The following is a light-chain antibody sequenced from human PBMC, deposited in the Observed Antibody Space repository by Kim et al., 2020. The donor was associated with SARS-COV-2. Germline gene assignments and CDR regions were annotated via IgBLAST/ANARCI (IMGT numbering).Light chain of an antibody. CDR2: TVS. V-gene: IGLV2-11*01. Sequence: GQSVTIPSPGTSSDVGVYNDVSWYQQNPGKAPKLMFYTVSKRPSGVPDRFSASKSGNTASLTISGLQAEDEADYNCCSYAGSYGVVFGGGTQLTVL. CDR3: CSYAGSYGVV. CDR1: SSDVGVYND. J-gene: IGLJ2*01.